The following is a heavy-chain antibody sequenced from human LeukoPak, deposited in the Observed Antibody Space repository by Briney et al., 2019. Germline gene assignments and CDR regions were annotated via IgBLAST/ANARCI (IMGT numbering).Heavy chain of an antibody. CDR3: ASDVGAITGAFYI. J-gene: IGHJ3*02. D-gene: IGHD2-15*01. CDR2: VYTGCTT. CDR1: GFTDSNNY. V-gene: IGHV3-66*01. Sequence: GGSLRLSCAASGFTDSNNYMSWVRQAPGKGLEWVSVVYTGCTTFYADSVKGRFTISRDISKNTLFLQLNSLRAEDTAVYYCASDVGAITGAFYIWGQGTMVTVSS.